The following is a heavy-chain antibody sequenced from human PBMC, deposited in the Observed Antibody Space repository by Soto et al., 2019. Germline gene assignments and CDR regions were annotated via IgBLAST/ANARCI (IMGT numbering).Heavy chain of an antibody. J-gene: IGHJ4*02. CDR3: ARHSYYYDSSGYY. CDR2: IYYMGST. V-gene: IGHV4-39*01. Sequence: QLQLQESGPGLVKPSETLSLTCTVSGGSISSSSYYWGWIRQPPGKGLEWIGSIYYMGSTYYNPSLKSRVTISVDTSKNLFSLKLSSVTASETAVYYCARHSYYYDSSGYYWGQGTLVTVSS. CDR1: GGSISSSSYY. D-gene: IGHD3-22*01.